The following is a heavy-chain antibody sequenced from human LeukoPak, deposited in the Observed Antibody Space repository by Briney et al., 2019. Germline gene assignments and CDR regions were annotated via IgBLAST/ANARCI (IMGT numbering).Heavy chain of an antibody. CDR1: GFTFSSYS. V-gene: IGHV3-21*01. D-gene: IGHD1-26*01. J-gene: IGHJ6*03. Sequence: GGSLRLSCAASGFTFSSYSMNWVRQAPGKGLEWVSSISSNSGYIYYADSVRGRVTISRDNPNNTLYLQMNSLRAEDTAVYYCARDPYSGAYGKDYYYYMDLWGQGTTVTISS. CDR3: ARDPYSGAYGKDYYYYMDL. CDR2: ISSNSGYI.